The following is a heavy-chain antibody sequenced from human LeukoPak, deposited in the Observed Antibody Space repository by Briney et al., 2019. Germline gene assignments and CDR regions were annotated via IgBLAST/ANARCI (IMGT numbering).Heavy chain of an antibody. Sequence: GSLRLSCAASGFTFSSYWMSWVRQAPGKGLEWVANIKQDGSEKYYVDSVKGRFTISRDNAKNSLFLQMNNLRAEDTAVYYCAAAYHNYIFHYWGQGTLVTVSS. D-gene: IGHD4-11*01. CDR3: AAAYHNYIFHY. CDR1: GFTFSSYW. V-gene: IGHV3-7*03. CDR2: IKQDGSEK. J-gene: IGHJ4*02.